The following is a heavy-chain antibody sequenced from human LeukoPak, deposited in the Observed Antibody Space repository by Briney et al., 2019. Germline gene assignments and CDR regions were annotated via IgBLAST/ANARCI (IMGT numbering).Heavy chain of an antibody. CDR2: MNPNSGNT. V-gene: IGHV1-8*02. Sequence: ASVKVSCKASGYTFTSYDINWVRQATGQGLEWMGWMNPNSGNTGYAQKFQGRVTKTTDTSTSTAYMELRSLRSDDTAVYCCARDTMIVVVSHFDYWGQGTLVTVSS. D-gene: IGHD3-22*01. J-gene: IGHJ4*02. CDR1: GYTFTSYD. CDR3: ARDTMIVVVSHFDY.